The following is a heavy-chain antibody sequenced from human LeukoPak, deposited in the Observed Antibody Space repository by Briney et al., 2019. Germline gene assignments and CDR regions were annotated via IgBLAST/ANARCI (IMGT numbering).Heavy chain of an antibody. J-gene: IGHJ4*02. Sequence: GGYLRLSCSASGIPFSTYGMHWVGPAPGREREGVADPWDDGVSRAHADSVRGRFTIFRDNSQSTLYLQMVSLRPDDTAVYYCGVLPAATMLRDFWGQGTLVTVSP. CDR2: PWDDGVSR. CDR3: GVLPAATMLRDF. CDR1: GIPFSTYG. V-gene: IGHV3-33*01. D-gene: IGHD2-2*01.